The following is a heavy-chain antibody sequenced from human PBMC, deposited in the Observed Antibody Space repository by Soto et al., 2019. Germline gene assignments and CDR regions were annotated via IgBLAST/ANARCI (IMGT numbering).Heavy chain of an antibody. V-gene: IGHV3-74*01. J-gene: IGHJ4*02. Sequence: EVQLVESGGGLVQPGGSLRLSCEASGFAFSNYWMHWVRRAPGKGLEWVSRIKGDGSLTGYADTVKGRFSISRDNAKNTVYLHLTTLRAEDTAVYYCGSDVHDAAADYWGQGTLVTVSS. D-gene: IGHD6-13*01. CDR1: GFAFSNYW. CDR2: IKGDGSLT. CDR3: GSDVHDAAADY.